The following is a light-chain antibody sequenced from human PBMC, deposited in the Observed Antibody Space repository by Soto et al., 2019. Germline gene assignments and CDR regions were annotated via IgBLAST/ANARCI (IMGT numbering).Light chain of an antibody. J-gene: IGLJ1*01. CDR2: DDN. CDR3: GSWDSSLSAYV. V-gene: IGLV1-51*01. CDR1: SSNIWGNS. Sequence: QSVPRQPPSVSAAPGQKGTISCSGSSSNIWGNSVSWYQQLPGTAPKRLIYDDNKRPSGIPDRFCGSKSGTSATLGITGFQTGHEADYYCGSWDSSLSAYVFGTGTTVTV.